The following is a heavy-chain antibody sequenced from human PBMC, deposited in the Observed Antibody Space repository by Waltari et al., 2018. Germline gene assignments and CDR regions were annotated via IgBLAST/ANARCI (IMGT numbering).Heavy chain of an antibody. J-gene: IGHJ4*02. D-gene: IGHD6-13*01. CDR3: AQGGRDSSWYWRE. CDR2: INQDGSET. Sequence: EVQLVASGGGLVQPGGSLTFSCAVSGFTFVTYWMTWVRQVPGKGLEWVANINQDGSETYYVDSVKGRFTISRDSAKNSLYLQMNTLRAEDTAVYYCAQGGRDSSWYWREWGQGTLVTVSS. CDR1: GFTFVTYW. V-gene: IGHV3-7*01.